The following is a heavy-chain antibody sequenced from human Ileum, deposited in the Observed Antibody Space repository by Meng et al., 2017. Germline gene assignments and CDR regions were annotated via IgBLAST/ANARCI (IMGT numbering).Heavy chain of an antibody. CDR1: GGSISRGSYY. CDR3: AKNGAYCLES. Sequence: GQGQAWGPGLEKRSQTLVRSSTVCGGSISRGSYYWSWIRRPPGKGLQWIGEFHPGSGATYNPSLKARVTISVDTSMQQFSLQLTSVTAADTAVYYCAKNGAYCLESWGQGTLVTVSS. CDR2: FHPGSGA. V-gene: IGHV4-61*02. J-gene: IGHJ4*02. D-gene: IGHD2-21*01.